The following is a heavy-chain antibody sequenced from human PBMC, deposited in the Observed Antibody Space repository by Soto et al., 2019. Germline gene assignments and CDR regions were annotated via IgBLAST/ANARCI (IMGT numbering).Heavy chain of an antibody. CDR1: GFSLTTRGVG. CDR2: IYWDDDK. D-gene: IGHD3-16*01. Sequence: QITLKESGPTLVKPTQTLTLTCTFSGFSLTTRGVGVGWIRQPPGKALECLALIYWDDDKRYSPSLQSRLSITKDTSKNQVVLTMTNVDPVYTATYYCAHIPKYYKYDWFDPWGQGTLVYVSS. J-gene: IGHJ5*02. CDR3: AHIPKYYKYDWFDP. V-gene: IGHV2-5*02.